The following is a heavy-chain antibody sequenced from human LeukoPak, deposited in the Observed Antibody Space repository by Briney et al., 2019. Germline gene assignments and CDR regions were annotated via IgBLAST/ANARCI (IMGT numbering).Heavy chain of an antibody. CDR2: IYGGGST. J-gene: IGHJ4*02. CDR3: ARPGYSTGAFDY. V-gene: IGHV3-66*01. D-gene: IGHD6-25*01. Sequence: GGSLRLPCAASGFSVSSNYMSWVRQAPGKGLEWVSVIYGGGSTYYADSVKGRFTISRDNSKNTLYLQMNSLRAEDTAVYYCARPGYSTGAFDYWGQGTLVTVSS. CDR1: GFSVSSNY.